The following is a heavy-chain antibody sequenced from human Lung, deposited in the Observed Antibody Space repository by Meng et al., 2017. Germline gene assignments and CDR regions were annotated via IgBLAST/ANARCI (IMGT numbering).Heavy chain of an antibody. Sequence: VPLGESGGCVVPPGGSLRLSCAASGFTFTDHWMHWVRQGPGKGLVWVSRINRDGTKPTYADSVKGRFTISRDNAKNTLYLQMNNLRAEDTAFYYCTNDRLNHWGQGALVTVSS. V-gene: IGHV3-74*02. CDR1: GFTFTDHW. CDR3: TNDRLNH. CDR2: INRDGTKP. D-gene: IGHD1-1*01. J-gene: IGHJ1*01.